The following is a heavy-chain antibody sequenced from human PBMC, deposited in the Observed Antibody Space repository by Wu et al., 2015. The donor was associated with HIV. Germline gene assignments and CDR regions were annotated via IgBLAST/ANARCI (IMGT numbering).Heavy chain of an antibody. CDR3: ARSSIVAQTYYFDY. Sequence: QLXQSGAEVKKAGSSVKVSCKAXRRHFSSYAISWVRQAPGQGLEWMGRIIPIFGTANYAQKFQGRVTITADESTSTAYMELSSLRSEDTAVYYCARSSIVAQTYYFDYWGQGTLVTVSS. CDR1: RRHFSSYA. J-gene: IGHJ4*02. D-gene: IGHD5-12*01. V-gene: IGHV1-69*18. CDR2: IIPIFGTA.